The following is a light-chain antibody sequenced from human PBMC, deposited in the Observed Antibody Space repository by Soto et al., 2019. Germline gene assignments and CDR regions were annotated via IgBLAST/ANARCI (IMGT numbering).Light chain of an antibody. CDR1: QSISRY. CDR2: AAS. Sequence: DIQMTQSPSSLSASVGDSVTITCRASQSISRYLNWYQHKPGKAPKLLIHAASSLQSGVPARFIGGGSGTEFTLIIRSLQPEDFSTYYCQQSYSTPYTFGQGTKLEI. CDR3: QQSYSTPYT. V-gene: IGKV1-39*01. J-gene: IGKJ2*01.